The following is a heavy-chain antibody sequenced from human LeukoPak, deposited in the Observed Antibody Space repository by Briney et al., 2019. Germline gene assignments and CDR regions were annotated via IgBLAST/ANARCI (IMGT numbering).Heavy chain of an antibody. CDR3: ARVGASRYSSSWYFDS. J-gene: IGHJ4*02. CDR1: GGSINSGGYY. V-gene: IGHV4-31*03. CDR2: IYYSGST. Sequence: SETLSLTCTVSGGSINSGGYYWSWIRQHPGKGLEWIGNIYYSGSTFHNPSPKSRVAISVDTSKNQFSLKLSSVTAADTAVYYCARVGASRYSSSWYFDSWGQGTLVTVSS. D-gene: IGHD6-13*01.